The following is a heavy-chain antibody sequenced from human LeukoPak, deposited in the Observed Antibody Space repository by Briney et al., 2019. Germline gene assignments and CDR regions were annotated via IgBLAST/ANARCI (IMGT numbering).Heavy chain of an antibody. D-gene: IGHD7-27*01. J-gene: IGHJ3*02. Sequence: SQTLSLTCTVSGGSISSGSYYWSWIRQPAGKRLEWIGRIYTSGSTNYNPSLKSRVTISVDTSKNQFSLKLSSVTAADTAVYYCARDGDTLFDIWGQGTMVTVSS. CDR2: IYTSGST. V-gene: IGHV4-61*02. CDR3: ARDGDTLFDI. CDR1: GGSISSGSYY.